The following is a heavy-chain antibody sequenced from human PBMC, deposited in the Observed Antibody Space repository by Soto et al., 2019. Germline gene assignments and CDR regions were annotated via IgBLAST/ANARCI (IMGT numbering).Heavy chain of an antibody. CDR2: ISYDGSNK. Sequence: QVQLVESGGGVVQPGRSLRLSCAASGFTFSSYGMHWVRQAPGKGLEWVAVISYDGSNKYYADSVKGRFTISRDNSKNTLYLQMNSLRAEDTDVYYCAKGPPKYSSGWPDYWGQGTLVTVSS. D-gene: IGHD6-19*01. CDR1: GFTFSSYG. V-gene: IGHV3-30*18. J-gene: IGHJ4*02. CDR3: AKGPPKYSSGWPDY.